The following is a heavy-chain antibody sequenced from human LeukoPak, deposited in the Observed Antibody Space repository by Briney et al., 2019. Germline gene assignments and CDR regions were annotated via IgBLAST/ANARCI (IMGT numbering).Heavy chain of an antibody. V-gene: IGHV4-59*06. Sequence: PSETLSLTCTVSGGSISSYYWSWIRQPPGKGLEWIGYIYYSGSTSYNPSLKSRVTTSVDTSKNQFSLKLSSVTAADTAVYYWYYYDSSGPADIWGRGTLVTVSS. J-gene: IGHJ3*02. D-gene: IGHD3-22*01. CDR3: YYYDSSGPADI. CDR1: GGSISSYY. CDR2: IYYSGST.